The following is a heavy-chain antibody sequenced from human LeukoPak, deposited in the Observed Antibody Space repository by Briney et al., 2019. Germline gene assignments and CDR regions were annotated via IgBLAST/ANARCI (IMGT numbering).Heavy chain of an antibody. CDR2: INHSGST. CDR1: GGSISSSSYY. Sequence: PSETLSLTCTVSGGSISSSSYYWSWIRQPPGKGLEWIGEINHSGSTNYNPSLKSRVTISVDTSKNQFSLKLSSVTAADTAVYYCARRYSSGWLRLNWFDPWGQGTLVTVSS. CDR3: ARRYSSGWLRLNWFDP. J-gene: IGHJ5*02. D-gene: IGHD6-19*01. V-gene: IGHV4-39*07.